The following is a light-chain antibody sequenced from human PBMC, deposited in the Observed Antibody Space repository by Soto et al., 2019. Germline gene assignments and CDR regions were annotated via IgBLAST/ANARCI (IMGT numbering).Light chain of an antibody. CDR3: QQYNSYSGT. J-gene: IGKJ1*01. V-gene: IGKV1-5*03. CDR1: QSISNW. Sequence: DIRMTHSPSTVPKSXQGGVTITXXANQSISNWLAWYQKKPGKVPKLLIYKASNLDYGVPSRFSGSGSGTEFTLTISSLQSDDFATYYCQQYNSYSGTFGQGTKVDI. CDR2: KAS.